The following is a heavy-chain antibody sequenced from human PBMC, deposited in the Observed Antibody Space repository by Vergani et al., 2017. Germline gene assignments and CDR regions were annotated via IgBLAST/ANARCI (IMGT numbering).Heavy chain of an antibody. CDR3: AREMSIAARPLDY. CDR1: GFTFSSYS. J-gene: IGHJ4*02. Sequence: EVQLVESGGGLVQPGGSLRLSCAASGFTFSSYSMNWVRRAPGKGLEWVSYISSSRSTIYYADSVKGRFTISRDNAKNSLYLQMNSLRAEDTAVYYCAREMSIAARPLDYWGQGTLVTVSS. CDR2: ISSSRSTI. D-gene: IGHD6-6*01. V-gene: IGHV3-48*01.